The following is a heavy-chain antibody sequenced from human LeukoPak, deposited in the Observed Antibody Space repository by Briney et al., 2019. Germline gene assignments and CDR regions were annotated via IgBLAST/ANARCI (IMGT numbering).Heavy chain of an antibody. V-gene: IGHV4-61*02. CDR3: ARLPHNNGDYVLSAFDI. CDR2: IYTSGST. Sequence: SETLSLTCTVSGGSISSGSYYWSWIRQPAGKGLEWIGRIYTSGSTNYNPSLKSRVTISVDTSKNQFSLKLSSMTAADTAVYYCARLPHNNGDYVLSAFDIWGQGTMVTVSS. CDR1: GGSISSGSYY. D-gene: IGHD4-17*01. J-gene: IGHJ3*02.